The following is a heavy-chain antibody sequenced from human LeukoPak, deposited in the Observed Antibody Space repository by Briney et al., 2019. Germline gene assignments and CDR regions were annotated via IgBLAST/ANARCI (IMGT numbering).Heavy chain of an antibody. CDR3: ARVPPNYYDNY. CDR1: GFTSSSYS. CDR2: ISSTGYHI. V-gene: IGHV3-21*01. J-gene: IGHJ4*02. Sequence: GGSLRLSCAASGFTSSSYSTNWVRQAPGKGLEWVSSISSTGYHIYYANSVKGRFTISRDNANNSLYLQMNSLRAEDTAVYYCARVPPNYYDNYWGQGTLVTVSS. D-gene: IGHD3-22*01.